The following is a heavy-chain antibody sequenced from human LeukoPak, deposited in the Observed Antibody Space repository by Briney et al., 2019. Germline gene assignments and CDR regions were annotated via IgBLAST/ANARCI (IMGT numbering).Heavy chain of an antibody. D-gene: IGHD3-10*01. CDR3: ARVWGDRLLWFGELDYYFDY. Sequence: SETLSLTCTVSGVSISSGDYSWSWIRQPPGKGLEWVGDIYYRGSTYYNPSLKSRVTISVDTSKNQFSLKLSSVTAADTAVYYCARVWGDRLLWFGELDYYFDYWGQGTLVTVSS. CDR1: GVSISSGDYS. CDR2: IYYRGST. V-gene: IGHV4-30-4*01. J-gene: IGHJ4*02.